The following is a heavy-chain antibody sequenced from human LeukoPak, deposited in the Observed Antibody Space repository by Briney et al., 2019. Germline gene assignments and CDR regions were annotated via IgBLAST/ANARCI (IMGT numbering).Heavy chain of an antibody. CDR3: ARVRLRYFLDYYYYMDV. CDR2: ISAYNGNT. CDR1: GYTFTSYG. V-gene: IGHV1-18*01. Sequence: GASVKVSCKASGYTFTSYGISWVRQAPGQRLEWMGWISAYNGNTNYAQKLQGRVTMTTDTSTSTAYMELRSLRSDDTAVYYCARVRLRYFLDYYYYMDVWGKGTTVTISS. D-gene: IGHD3-9*01. J-gene: IGHJ6*03.